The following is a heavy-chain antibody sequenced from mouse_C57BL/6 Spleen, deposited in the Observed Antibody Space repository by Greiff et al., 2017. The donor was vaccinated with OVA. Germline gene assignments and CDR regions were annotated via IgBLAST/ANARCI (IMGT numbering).Heavy chain of an antibody. Sequence: EVMLVESGGGLVKPGGSLTLSCAASGFTFSDSGMHWVRQAPEMGLEWVAYISSGSCTIYYADTVKGRFTISRDNAKNTRFLQMTRLRSEDTAMYYCARRLFTTGVATDFDYWGQGTTLTVSS. D-gene: IGHD1-1*01. CDR2: ISSGSCTI. CDR3: ARRLFTTGVATDFDY. J-gene: IGHJ2*01. V-gene: IGHV5-17*01. CDR1: GFTFSDSG.